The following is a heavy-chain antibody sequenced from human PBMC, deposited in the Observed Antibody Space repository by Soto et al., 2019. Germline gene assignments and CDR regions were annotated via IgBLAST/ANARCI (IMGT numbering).Heavy chain of an antibody. CDR3: ARDKITGLFDY. CDR2: IYYSGST. V-gene: IGHV4-39*02. D-gene: IGHD2-8*02. J-gene: IGHJ4*01. Sequence: SETLSLTCTVSGGSIISSSYYWVLIRQPPGKGLEWIGSIYYSGSTYYNPSLKSRVTISVDTSKNQFSLKLTSVTAADTAVYYCARDKITGLFDYWGQGTLVTVSS. CDR1: GGSIISSSYY.